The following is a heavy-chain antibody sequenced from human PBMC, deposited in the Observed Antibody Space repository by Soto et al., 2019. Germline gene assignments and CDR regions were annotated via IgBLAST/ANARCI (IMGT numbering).Heavy chain of an antibody. V-gene: IGHV3-23*01. J-gene: IGHJ4*02. Sequence: LRLSCAASGFTFSSYAMSWVRQAPGKGLEWVSAISGSGGSTYYADSVKGRFTISRDNSKNTLYLQMNSLRAEDTAVYYCAKAVLLWFGESHYFDYWGQGTLVTVSS. D-gene: IGHD3-10*01. CDR2: ISGSGGST. CDR1: GFTFSSYA. CDR3: AKAVLLWFGESHYFDY.